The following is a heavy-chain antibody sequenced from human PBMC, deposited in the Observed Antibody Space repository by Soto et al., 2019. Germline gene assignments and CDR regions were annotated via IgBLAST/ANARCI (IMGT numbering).Heavy chain of an antibody. Sequence: ASVKVSCKASGYTLTSYDINWVRQATGQGLEWMGWMNPNSGNTGYAQKFQGRVTMTRNTSISTAYMELSSLRSEDTAVYYCARVLSWASYYDFWSDYYNYYYYGMDVWGQGTTVTVSS. J-gene: IGHJ6*02. CDR3: ARVLSWASYYDFWSDYYNYYYYGMDV. CDR2: MNPNSGNT. V-gene: IGHV1-8*01. D-gene: IGHD3-3*01. CDR1: GYTLTSYD.